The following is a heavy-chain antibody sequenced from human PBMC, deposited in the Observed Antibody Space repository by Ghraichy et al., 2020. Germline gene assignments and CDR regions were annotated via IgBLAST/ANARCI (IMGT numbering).Heavy chain of an antibody. Sequence: GGSLRLSCAASGFTFSNYAMSWVRQAPGKGLEWVSAISGSGGSTYSADSVKGRFTISRDNSKNTLYLQMNSLRAEDAAVYYCAKSVMSSGYRCAFDIWGQGTMVTVSS. CDR1: GFTFSNYA. D-gene: IGHD3-22*01. J-gene: IGHJ3*02. V-gene: IGHV3-23*01. CDR2: ISGSGGST. CDR3: AKSVMSSGYRCAFDI.